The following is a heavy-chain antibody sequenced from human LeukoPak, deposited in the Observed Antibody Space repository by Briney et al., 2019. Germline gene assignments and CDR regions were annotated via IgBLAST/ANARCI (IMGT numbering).Heavy chain of an antibody. CDR1: GFTLSTHW. V-gene: IGHV3-74*01. CDR2: INGDGTTT. CDR3: ARRWYTGTYYYFDL. D-gene: IGHD1-26*01. Sequence: GGSLRPSCAASGFTLSTHWMHWVRQAPGKGLVWVSRINGDGTTTSYADSVKGRFTISRVNAKSTLYLEMDSLRAEDTAIYYCARRWYTGTYYYFDLWGQGTLVTVSS. J-gene: IGHJ4*02.